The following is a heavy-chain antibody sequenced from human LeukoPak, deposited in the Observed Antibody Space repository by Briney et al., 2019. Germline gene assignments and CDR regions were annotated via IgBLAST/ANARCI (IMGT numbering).Heavy chain of an antibody. V-gene: IGHV4-59*02. Sequence: PSETLSLTCTVSGGSVSSYYWSWIRQPPGKGLEWIGYIYYSGSTNYNPSLKSRVTISVDTSKNQFSLKLNSITTADTAVYYCARVRLSGTYLDAFDIRGQGTMVTVSS. CDR1: GGSVSSYY. CDR2: IYYSGST. D-gene: IGHD1-26*01. J-gene: IGHJ3*02. CDR3: ARVRLSGTYLDAFDI.